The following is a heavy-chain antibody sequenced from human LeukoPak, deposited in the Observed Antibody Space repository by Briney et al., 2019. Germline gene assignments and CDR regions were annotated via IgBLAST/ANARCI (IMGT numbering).Heavy chain of an antibody. J-gene: IGHJ1*01. CDR3: ATVAAAYITKAYFHH. CDR1: GYTFTGYY. CDR2: INPNSGGT. Sequence: GASVKVSCKASGYTFTGYYMHWVRQAPGQGLEWMGWINPNSGGTNYAQKFQGWVTMTRDTSISTAYMELRSLRSDDTAVYYCATVAAAYITKAYFHHWGQGTLVTVSS. V-gene: IGHV1-2*04. D-gene: IGHD6-25*01.